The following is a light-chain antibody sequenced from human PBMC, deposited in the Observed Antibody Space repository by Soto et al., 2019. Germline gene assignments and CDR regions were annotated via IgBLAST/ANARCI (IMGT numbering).Light chain of an antibody. Sequence: DIVMTQSPDSLAVFLGERATINCKSSQSLFMSSTNKNYLAWYQQKPGKAPELLIHSASTLQTGVPSRFSGSGSGTDFALTITSLQPEDFATYYCQQSYTTPVTLGQGTRLEIK. J-gene: IGKJ5*01. CDR1: QSLFMSSTNKNY. CDR2: SAS. V-gene: IGKV4-1*01. CDR3: QQSYTTPVT.